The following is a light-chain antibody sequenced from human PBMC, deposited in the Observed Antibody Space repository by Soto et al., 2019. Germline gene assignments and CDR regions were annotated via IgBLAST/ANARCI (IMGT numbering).Light chain of an antibody. CDR1: SSDVGGYNY. Sequence: QSALTQPASVSGSPGQSITISCTGTSSDVGGYNYVSWYQQHPGKAPKLMIYEVSNRPSGASNRFSGSKSGKTASLTISALQAEDEADYYCSSYKSSSALGFGTGTKVTVL. CDR2: EVS. J-gene: IGLJ1*01. V-gene: IGLV2-14*01. CDR3: SSYKSSSALG.